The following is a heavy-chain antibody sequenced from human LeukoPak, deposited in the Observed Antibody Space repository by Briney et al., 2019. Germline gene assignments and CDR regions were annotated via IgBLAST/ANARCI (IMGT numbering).Heavy chain of an antibody. Sequence: GGSLRLSCAASGFTFSSYSMNWVRQAPGKGLEWVSSISSSSSYIYYADSVKGRFTISRDNAKNSLYLQMNSLRAEDTAVYYCARDVCSSTSCYLWFDPWAREPWSPSPQ. CDR2: ISSSSSYI. V-gene: IGHV3-21*01. CDR1: GFTFSSYS. CDR3: ARDVCSSTSCYLWFDP. J-gene: IGHJ5*02. D-gene: IGHD2-2*01.